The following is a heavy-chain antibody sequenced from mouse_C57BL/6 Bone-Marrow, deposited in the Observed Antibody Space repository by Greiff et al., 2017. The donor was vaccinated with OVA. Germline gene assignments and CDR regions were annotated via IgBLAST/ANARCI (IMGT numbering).Heavy chain of an antibody. CDR2: INPGSGGT. J-gene: IGHJ2*01. D-gene: IGHD1-1*01. CDR3: ARPPPDYYYFDY. CDR1: GYAFTNYL. V-gene: IGHV1-54*01. Sequence: VQLQQSGAELVRPGTSVKVSCKASGYAFTNYLIEWVKQRPGQGLEWIGVINPGSGGTNYNEKFKGKATLTADKSSSTAYMQLSSLTSEDSAVYFCARPPPDYYYFDYWGQGTTLTVSS.